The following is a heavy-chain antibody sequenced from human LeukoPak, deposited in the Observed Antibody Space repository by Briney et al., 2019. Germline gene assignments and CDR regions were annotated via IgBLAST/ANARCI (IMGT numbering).Heavy chain of an antibody. Sequence: ASVKVSCKASGYTFTSYGISWVRQAPGQGLEWMGWMNPNSGNTGYAQKFQGRVTMTRNTSISTAYMELSSLRSEDTAVYYCARGRPCGSGQTNFDYWGQGTLVTVSS. CDR2: MNPNSGNT. J-gene: IGHJ4*02. CDR1: GYTFTSYG. D-gene: IGHD6-19*01. CDR3: ARGRPCGSGQTNFDY. V-gene: IGHV1-8*02.